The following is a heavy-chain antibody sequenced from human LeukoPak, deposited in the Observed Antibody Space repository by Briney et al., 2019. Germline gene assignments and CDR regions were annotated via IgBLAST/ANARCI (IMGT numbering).Heavy chain of an antibody. J-gene: IGHJ4*02. CDR2: FSGSNSNT. CDR1: GFTFSTYA. CDR3: AKGARWELPLDS. Sequence: PGGSLRLSCAASGFTFSTYAMTWVRQAPGKGLEWVSVFSGSNSNTYYADSVKGRFTISRDNSKNTLFLQMNSLRAEDTAIYYCAKGARWELPLDSWGQGTLVTVSS. D-gene: IGHD1-26*01. V-gene: IGHV3-23*01.